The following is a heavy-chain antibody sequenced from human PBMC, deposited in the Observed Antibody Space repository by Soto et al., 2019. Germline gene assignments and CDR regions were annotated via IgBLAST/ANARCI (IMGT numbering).Heavy chain of an antibody. CDR2: VYGSFAA. J-gene: IGHJ4*02. CDR3: ARDRGIRMWSIDY. CDR1: GCAISSYFY. D-gene: IGHD3-3*01. V-gene: IGHV4-38-2*02. Sequence: PSGTLSLTCAVSGCAISSYFYCFCIQHSPGKCLECICSVYGSFAAYYNPSFRSQVTISMDTSKNGVSLRLNAVTAPDNSVYYCARDRGIRMWSIDYWGKRTLVT.